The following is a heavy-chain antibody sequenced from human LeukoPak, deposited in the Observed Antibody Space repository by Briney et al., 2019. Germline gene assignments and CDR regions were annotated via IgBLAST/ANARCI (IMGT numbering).Heavy chain of an antibody. D-gene: IGHD2-21*02. Sequence: SQTLSLTCTVSGGSISSGSYYWSWIRQPAGKGLEWIGRIYTSGSTNYNPSLKSRVTMSVDTSKNQFSLKLSSLTAADTAVYYCAREGISDGVYYFDYWGQGTLVTVSP. CDR1: GGSISSGSYY. J-gene: IGHJ4*02. CDR2: IYTSGST. V-gene: IGHV4-61*02. CDR3: AREGISDGVYYFDY.